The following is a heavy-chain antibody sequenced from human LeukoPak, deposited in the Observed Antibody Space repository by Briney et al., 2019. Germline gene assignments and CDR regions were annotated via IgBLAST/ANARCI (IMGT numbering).Heavy chain of an antibody. V-gene: IGHV3-48*01. Sequence: GGSLRLSCAASGFTFSSYSMNWVRQGLGRGLEWVSYISSSSSTIYYADSVKGRFTISRDNAKNSLYLQMNSLRAEDTAVYYCARDIIVGSDYWGQGTLVTVSS. D-gene: IGHD2-15*01. CDR3: ARDIIVGSDY. CDR2: ISSSSSTI. CDR1: GFTFSSYS. J-gene: IGHJ4*02.